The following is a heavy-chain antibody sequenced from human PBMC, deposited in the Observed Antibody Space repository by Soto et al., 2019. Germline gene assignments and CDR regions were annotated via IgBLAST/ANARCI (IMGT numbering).Heavy chain of an antibody. Sequence: SETLSLTCPVSGGSISSGGYYWSWLRQHPGKGLEWIGYIYYSGSTYYNPSLKSRVTISVDTSKNQFSLKLSSVTAADTAVYYCARELLLSGMGWFDPWGQGTLVTVSS. CDR3: ARELLLSGMGWFDP. CDR1: GGSISSGGYY. J-gene: IGHJ5*02. V-gene: IGHV4-31*03. D-gene: IGHD1-20*01. CDR2: IYYSGST.